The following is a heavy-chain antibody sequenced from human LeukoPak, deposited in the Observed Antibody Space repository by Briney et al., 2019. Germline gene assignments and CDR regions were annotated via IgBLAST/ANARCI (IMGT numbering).Heavy chain of an antibody. D-gene: IGHD3-10*01. J-gene: IGHJ3*02. CDR3: AKSKGLLWFGGAFDI. V-gene: IGHV4-59*12. Sequence: SETLSLTCTVSGVSISSYYWSWIRQPPGKGLEWIGFIYSIGSTNYNPSLKSRVTISVDTSKNQFSLKLSSVTAADTAVYYCAKSKGLLWFGGAFDIWGQGTMVTVSS. CDR1: GVSISSYY. CDR2: IYSIGST.